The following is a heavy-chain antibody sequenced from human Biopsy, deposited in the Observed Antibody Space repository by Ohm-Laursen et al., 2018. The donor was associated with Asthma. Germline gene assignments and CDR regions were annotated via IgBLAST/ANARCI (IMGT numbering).Heavy chain of an antibody. J-gene: IGHJ4*02. CDR2: VYYSGST. CDR3: ARGVDRVTGLLDHFDS. CDR1: GGSINNFY. Sequence: SDTLSLTCTVSGGSINNFYWSWIRQPPGKGLESIGHVYYSGSTNYNPSLKSRATISIDASKNQFSLKLTSVTAADTAVYYCARGVDRVTGLLDHFDSWGQGTLVTVSS. D-gene: IGHD2-21*02. V-gene: IGHV4-59*07.